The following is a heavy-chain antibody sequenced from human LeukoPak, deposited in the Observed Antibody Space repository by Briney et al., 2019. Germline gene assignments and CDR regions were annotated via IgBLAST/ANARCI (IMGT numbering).Heavy chain of an antibody. CDR3: ARWNVLLWFGELSGDYGMDV. CDR1: GGSIGSYY. CDR2: IYYSGST. V-gene: IGHV4-59*01. Sequence: SETLSLTCTVSGGSIGSYYWSWIRQPPGKGLEWIGYIYYSGSTNYNPSLKSRVTISVDTSKNQFSLKLSSVTAADTAVYYCARWNVLLWFGELSGDYGMDVWGQGTTVTVSS. D-gene: IGHD3-10*01. J-gene: IGHJ6*02.